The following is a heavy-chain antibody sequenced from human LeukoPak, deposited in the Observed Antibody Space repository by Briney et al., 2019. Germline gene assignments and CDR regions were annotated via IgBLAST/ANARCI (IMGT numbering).Heavy chain of an antibody. CDR3: ATAKFGGNSYFDY. CDR1: GGTFSSYA. V-gene: IGHV1-69*05. Sequence: ASVKVSCKASGGTFSSYAISWVRQAPGQGLEWMGGIIPIFGTANYAQKFQGRVTMTRDTSTSTVYMELSSLRSEDTAVYYCATAKFGGNSYFDYWGQGTLVTVSS. D-gene: IGHD4-23*01. CDR2: IIPIFGTA. J-gene: IGHJ4*02.